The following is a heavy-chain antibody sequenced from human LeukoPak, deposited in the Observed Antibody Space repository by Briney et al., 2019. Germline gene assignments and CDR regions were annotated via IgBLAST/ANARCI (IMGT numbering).Heavy chain of an antibody. CDR2: INHSGST. V-gene: IGHV4-34*01. CDR1: GGSFSGYY. J-gene: IGHJ4*02. Sequence: SETLSLTCAVYGGSFSGYYWSWIRQPPGKGLEWIGEINHSGSTNYNPSLKSRVTISVDTSKNQSSLKLSSVTAADTAVYYCARGGRRYCSGGSCYSFDYWGQGTLVTVSS. CDR3: ARGGRRYCSGGSCYSFDY. D-gene: IGHD2-15*01.